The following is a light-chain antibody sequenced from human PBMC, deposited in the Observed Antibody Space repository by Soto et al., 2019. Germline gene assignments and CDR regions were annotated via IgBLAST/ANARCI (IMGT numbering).Light chain of an antibody. CDR1: QSVSSY. CDR2: DAS. V-gene: IGKV3-11*01. Sequence: EIVLTQSPATLSLSPGEIATLSCRASQSVSSYLAWYQQKPGQAPRLLIYDASNRATGIPARFSGSGSGTDFTLTSSSLEPEDFAVYYCQQRSNWPTFGGGTKVEIK. CDR3: QQRSNWPT. J-gene: IGKJ4*01.